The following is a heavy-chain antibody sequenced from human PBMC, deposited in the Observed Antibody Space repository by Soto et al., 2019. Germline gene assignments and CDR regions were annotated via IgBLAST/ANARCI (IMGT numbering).Heavy chain of an antibody. CDR3: ARRARADYYYAMDV. Sequence: EVQLVESGGGLAQPGGSLRLSCAASGFTFSSDAMDWVRQAPGKGLEYVSGISSNGIGTYYASSVKGRFTISRDNSRDTVYLQMDSLRPEDMAVYYCARRARADYYYAMDVWGQGTTVTVSS. V-gene: IGHV3-64*01. D-gene: IGHD6-6*01. CDR1: GFTFSSDA. J-gene: IGHJ6*02. CDR2: ISSNGIGT.